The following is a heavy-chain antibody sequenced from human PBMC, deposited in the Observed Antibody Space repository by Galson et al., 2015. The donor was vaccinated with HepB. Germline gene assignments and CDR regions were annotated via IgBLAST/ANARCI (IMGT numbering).Heavy chain of an antibody. D-gene: IGHD6-13*01. CDR3: ATAGSSWYLGGLQN. J-gene: IGHJ3*01. CDR2: INWNGGST. V-gene: IGHV3-20*01. CDR1: GFTFDDYG. Sequence: SLRLSCAASGFTFDDYGMSWVRQAPGKGLEWVSGINWNGGSTGYADSVKGRFTISRDNAENSLYLQMNSLRAEDTALYHCATAGSSWYLGGLQNWGQGTMVTVSS.